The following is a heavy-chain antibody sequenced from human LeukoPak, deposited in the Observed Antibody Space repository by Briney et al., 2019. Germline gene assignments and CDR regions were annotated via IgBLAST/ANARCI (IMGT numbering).Heavy chain of an antibody. CDR2: INPNSGGT. J-gene: IGHJ4*02. CDR3: ARGTKGLNLDY. D-gene: IGHD6-19*01. V-gene: IGHV1-2*02. CDR1: GSTFTDYS. Sequence: AAVTVSCKASGSTFTDYSMHLVRQPPGPGLERMGWINPNSGGTDYAQKFQGRVTLIRDTSISTAYMELTRLTSDDTAVYYCARGTKGLNLDYWGQGTLVTVSS.